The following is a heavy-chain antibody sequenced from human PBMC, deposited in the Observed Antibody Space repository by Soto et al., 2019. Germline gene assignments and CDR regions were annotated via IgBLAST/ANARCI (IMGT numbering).Heavy chain of an antibody. Sequence: GASVKVSRKASGYTFTSYYMHWVRQAPGQGLEWMGIINPSGGSTSYAQKFQGRVTMTRDTSTSTVYMELSSLRSEDTAVYYCARDLPSSHSSGYYLDLFDYWGQGTLVTVSS. J-gene: IGHJ4*02. CDR1: GYTFTSYY. D-gene: IGHD3-22*01. CDR3: ARDLPSSHSSGYYLDLFDY. CDR2: INPSGGST. V-gene: IGHV1-46*01.